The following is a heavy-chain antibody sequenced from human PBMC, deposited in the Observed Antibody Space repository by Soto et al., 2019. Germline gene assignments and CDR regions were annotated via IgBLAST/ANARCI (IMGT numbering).Heavy chain of an antibody. CDR2: ISSNGGST. Sequence: GGSLRLSCSASGFTFSSYAMHWFRQAPGKGLEYVSAISSNGGSTYYADSVKGRFTISRDNSTNTLYLQRSSLRAEDIAVYHWVKDDSYGEFDHWGKGT. J-gene: IGHJ5*02. CDR1: GFTFSSYA. D-gene: IGHD5-18*01. CDR3: VKDDSYGEFDH. V-gene: IGHV3-64D*08.